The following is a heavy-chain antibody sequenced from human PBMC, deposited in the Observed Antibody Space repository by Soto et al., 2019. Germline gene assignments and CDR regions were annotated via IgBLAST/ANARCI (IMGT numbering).Heavy chain of an antibody. Sequence: SETLSLTCTVYGDSMRSFYWSWIRQPPGKGLEWIGNIYYSGSTNYNPSHKSRVTMSVDMSRNQVSLKLSSVTAADTAVYYCARGDDAFFYYGLDVWGQGITVTVS. CDR1: GDSMRSFY. D-gene: IGHD1-1*01. CDR2: IYYSGST. V-gene: IGHV4-59*01. CDR3: ARGDDAFFYYGLDV. J-gene: IGHJ6*02.